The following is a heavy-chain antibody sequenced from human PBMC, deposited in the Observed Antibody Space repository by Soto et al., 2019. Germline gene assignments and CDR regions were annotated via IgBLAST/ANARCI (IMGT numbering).Heavy chain of an antibody. CDR2: INAGDGST. Sequence: QVQLVQSGAEVKKPGASVKVCCKASGYTFTNYAIHWVRQAPGQRPEWLGWINAGDGSTRYSEDFQGRVTITRDTSAKTAYMELSSLRSEDTALYYCARDCTGGSCYSHFDLWGQGALVTVSS. J-gene: IGHJ4*02. CDR1: GYTFTNYA. D-gene: IGHD2-15*01. CDR3: ARDCTGGSCYSHFDL. V-gene: IGHV1-3*01.